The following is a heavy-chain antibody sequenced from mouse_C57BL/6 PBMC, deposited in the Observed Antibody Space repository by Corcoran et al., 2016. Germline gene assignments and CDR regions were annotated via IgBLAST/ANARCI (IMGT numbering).Heavy chain of an antibody. D-gene: IGHD2-3*01. CDR3: ARSWLLFAY. CDR1: GYTFTDYY. V-gene: IGHV1-26*01. J-gene: IGHJ3*01. Sequence: EVQLQQSGPELVKPGASVKISCKASGYTFTDYYMNWVKQSHGKSLEWIGDINPNNGGTSYNQKFKGKATLTVDKSSSTAYMELRSLTSEDSAVYYCARSWLLFAYWGQGTLVTVSA. CDR2: INPNNGGT.